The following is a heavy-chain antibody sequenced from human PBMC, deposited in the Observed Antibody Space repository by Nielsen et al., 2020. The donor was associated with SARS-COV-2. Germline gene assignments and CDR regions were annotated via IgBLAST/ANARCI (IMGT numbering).Heavy chain of an antibody. CDR1: GYSFTSHW. CDR2: LDPSDSYV. J-gene: IGHJ5*02. V-gene: IGHV5-10-1*01. CDR3: ARQPRSIISNWFDP. D-gene: IGHD1-14*01. Sequence: GESLKISCQGSGYSFTSHWITWVRQMPGKGLEWMGRLDPSDSYVDYSPSFQGHVAISADKSISTAYLQWSSLKASDTAMYYCARQPRSIISNWFDPWGQGTLVTVST.